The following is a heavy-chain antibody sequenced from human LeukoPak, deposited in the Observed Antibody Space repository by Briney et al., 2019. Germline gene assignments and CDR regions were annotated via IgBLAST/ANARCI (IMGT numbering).Heavy chain of an antibody. D-gene: IGHD2-21*01. CDR3: ARNSAPQGNWFDP. CDR2: IYPGDSDT. CDR1: GYRFSTYW. Sequence: GESLKISCKGSGYRFSTYWIAWVRQMPGKGLEWMGIIYPGDSDTRYSPSFQGQVTISADKSVNTAYLQWSSLEASDTAMYYCARNSAPQGNWFDPWGQGTLVTVSS. V-gene: IGHV5-51*01. J-gene: IGHJ5*02.